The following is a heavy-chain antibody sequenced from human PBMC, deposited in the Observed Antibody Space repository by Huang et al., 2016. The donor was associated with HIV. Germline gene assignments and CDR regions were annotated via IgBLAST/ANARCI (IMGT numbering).Heavy chain of an antibody. J-gene: IGHJ3*02. CDR2: IDYSAST. Sequence: QLQLQGSGPGLVKPSETLSLTCTVSGGSITSSSYYWGWIRQPPGKGLEWVGSIDYSASTDYNPSLKSRVTVSVDTSKNQFSLKLSSVTAADTAVYYCARHFSYYDSSGYTPWDAFDIWGQGTMVTVSS. CDR3: ARHFSYYDSSGYTPWDAFDI. CDR1: GGSITSSSYY. V-gene: IGHV4-39*01. D-gene: IGHD3-22*01.